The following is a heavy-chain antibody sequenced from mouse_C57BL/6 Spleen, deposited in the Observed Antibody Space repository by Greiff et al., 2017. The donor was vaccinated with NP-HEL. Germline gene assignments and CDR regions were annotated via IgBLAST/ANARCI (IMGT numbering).Heavy chain of an antibody. CDR1: GFTFSDYG. CDR2: ISSGSSTI. D-gene: IGHD2-1*01. J-gene: IGHJ2*01. V-gene: IGHV5-17*01. Sequence: EVQLQQSGGGLVKPGGSLKLSCAASGFTFSDYGMHWVRQAPEKGLEWVAYISSGSSTIYYADTVKGRFTISRDNAKNTLFLQMTSLRSEDTAMYYCARRYYGKGYFDYWGQGTTLTVSS. CDR3: ARRYYGKGYFDY.